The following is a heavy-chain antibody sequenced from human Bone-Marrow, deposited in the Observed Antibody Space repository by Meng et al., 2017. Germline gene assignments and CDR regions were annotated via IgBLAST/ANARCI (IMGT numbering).Heavy chain of an antibody. CDR2: IYPGDSET. V-gene: IGHV5-51*01. Sequence: GESLKISCKGSGYSFSTYWLAWVRQMPGKGLEWMGIIYPGDSETRYSPSFQGQVTISADKSISTAYLQWSSLKASDTAMYYCARPGSSRSYDSLDFWGQGTLVTVSS. J-gene: IGHJ4*02. CDR1: GYSFSTYW. D-gene: IGHD1-26*01. CDR3: ARPGSSRSYDSLDF.